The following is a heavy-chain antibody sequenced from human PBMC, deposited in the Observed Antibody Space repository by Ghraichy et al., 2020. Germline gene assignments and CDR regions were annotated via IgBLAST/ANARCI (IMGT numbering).Heavy chain of an antibody. CDR1: GFTFSSYS. Sequence: LSLTCAASGFTFSSYSMNWVRQAPGKGLEWVSSISSSSSYIYYADSVKGRFTISRDNAKNSLYLQMNSLRAEDTAVYYCARDVAVAGTGYWGQGTLVTVSS. CDR2: ISSSSSYI. V-gene: IGHV3-21*01. CDR3: ARDVAVAGTGY. J-gene: IGHJ4*02. D-gene: IGHD6-19*01.